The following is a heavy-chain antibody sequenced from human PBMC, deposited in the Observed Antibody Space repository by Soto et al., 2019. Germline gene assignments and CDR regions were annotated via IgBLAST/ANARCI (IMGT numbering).Heavy chain of an antibody. CDR1: GGSFSGYY. D-gene: IGHD6-13*01. V-gene: IGHV4-34*01. J-gene: IGHJ6*02. CDR3: ARGLGVSSSGYLYYYGMDV. CDR2: INHSGST. Sequence: SSETLSLTXAVHGGSFSGYYWSWIRQPPGKGLEWIGEINHSGSTNYNPSLKSRVTISVDTSKNQFSLKLSSVTAADTAVYYCARGLGVSSSGYLYYYGMDVWGQGTTVTVS.